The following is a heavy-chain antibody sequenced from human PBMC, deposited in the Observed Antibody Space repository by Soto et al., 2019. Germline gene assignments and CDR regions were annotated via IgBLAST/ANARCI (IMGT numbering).Heavy chain of an antibody. CDR1: GYTFISRA. D-gene: IGHD2-15*01. J-gene: IGHJ4*02. V-gene: IGHV1-3*01. CDR3: ARDPGSGHYFDY. Sequence: ASVKVSCKASGYTFISRALHWVRQAPGQRLEWMGWINPDNANTKYSQNFQGRVTFTRDTSATTAYMELSSLRSEDTAVYFCARDPGSGHYFDYWGQGTLVTVSS. CDR2: INPDNANT.